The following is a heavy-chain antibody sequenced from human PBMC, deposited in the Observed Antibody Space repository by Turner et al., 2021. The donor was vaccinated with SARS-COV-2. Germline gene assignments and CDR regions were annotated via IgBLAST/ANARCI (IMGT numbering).Heavy chain of an antibody. CDR1: GGSISSKS. CDR2: FYKIGSI. D-gene: IGHD1-26*01. V-gene: IGHV4-59*08. CDR3: AGHQGSASGYDHGMNV. Sequence: QVQLQESGPGLVRPSETLSLTCTVPGGSISSKSWSWIRQSPGRGLEWIGYFYKIGSIDYNPTLRSRVTISVDTSKNQLSLNLISVTAADTAVYYWAGHQGSASGYDHGMNVWGQGTAVIVSS. J-gene: IGHJ6*02.